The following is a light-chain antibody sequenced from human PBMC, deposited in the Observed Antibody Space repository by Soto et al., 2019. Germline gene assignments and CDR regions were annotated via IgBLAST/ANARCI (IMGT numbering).Light chain of an antibody. CDR3: QQYGLSPRT. CDR2: AAS. CDR1: QSVSSSY. Sequence: TQSPSTLSASVGDRVTTTCRASQSVSSSYLAWYQQKPGQAPRLFIYAASIRATGIPDRFSGSGSGIDFTLTISRLEPEDFAVYYCQQYGLSPRTFGRGTKVDI. J-gene: IGKJ1*01. V-gene: IGKV3-20*01.